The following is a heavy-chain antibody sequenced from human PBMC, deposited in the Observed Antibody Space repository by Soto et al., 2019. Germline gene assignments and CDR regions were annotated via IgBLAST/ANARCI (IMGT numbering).Heavy chain of an antibody. CDR2: ISGSGRTI. D-gene: IGHD1-26*01. Sequence: GGSLRLSCAASGLDFSSEVMCWVRQAPGKGLEWVSSISGSGRTIYSADSMRGRFAISRDNSKNSLYLQLNNLRVDDTAVYYCAKVGPSYYYGMDVWGQGTTVTVSS. V-gene: IGHV3-23*01. CDR3: AKVGPSYYYGMDV. CDR1: GLDFSSEV. J-gene: IGHJ6*02.